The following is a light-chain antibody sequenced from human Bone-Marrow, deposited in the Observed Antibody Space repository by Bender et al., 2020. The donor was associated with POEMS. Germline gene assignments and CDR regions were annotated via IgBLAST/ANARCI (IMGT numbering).Light chain of an antibody. CDR3: QSADGSGTYEV. J-gene: IGLJ3*02. CDR1: NIGSKS. Sequence: SYVLAQSPSVSVAPGTTASITCGGNNIGSKSVHWYRQRPGQAPVLVMYDDTDRPSGIPERFSGSSSGTTVTLTISGVQAEDEADYYCQSADGSGTYEVFGGGTKLTVL. V-gene: IGLV3-21*01. CDR2: DDT.